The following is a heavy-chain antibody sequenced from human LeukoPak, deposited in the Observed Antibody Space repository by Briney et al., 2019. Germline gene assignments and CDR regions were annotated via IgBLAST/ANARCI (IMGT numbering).Heavy chain of an antibody. V-gene: IGHV3-73*01. CDR2: MRSKANNYAT. CDR1: GFTFSVSS. Sequence: GGSLRLSCAASGFTFSVSSMHWVRQASGKGLEWVGRMRSKANNYATAYAASVRGRFTISRDDSRNTAYLQMDSLKTDDTAVYYCAGMSLAANFDYWGQGTLVTVSS. CDR3: AGMSLAANFDY. J-gene: IGHJ4*02. D-gene: IGHD6-19*01.